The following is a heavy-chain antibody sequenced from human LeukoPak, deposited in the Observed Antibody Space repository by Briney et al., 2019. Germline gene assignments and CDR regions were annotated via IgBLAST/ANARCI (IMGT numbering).Heavy chain of an antibody. V-gene: IGHV4-34*01. CDR1: GGSFSGYY. CDR3: ARGGEYDSSGYMYDY. Sequence: SETLSLTCAVYGGSFSGYYWSWIRQPPGKGLEWIGEINHSGSTNYNPSLKSRVTISVDTSKNQFSLKLSSVTAADTAVYCCARGGEYDSSGYMYDYWGQGTLVTVSS. CDR2: INHSGST. D-gene: IGHD3-22*01. J-gene: IGHJ4*02.